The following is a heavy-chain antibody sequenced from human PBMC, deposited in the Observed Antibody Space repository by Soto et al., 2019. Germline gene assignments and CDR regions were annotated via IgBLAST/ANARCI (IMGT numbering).Heavy chain of an antibody. CDR2: IYPGDSDT. CDR1: GYSFTTYW. J-gene: IGHJ6*02. Sequence: ESLTISCKGSGYSFTTYWIGWVRQMPGKGLEWMGIIYPGDSDTRYSPSFQGQVTISADKSISTAYLQWSSLKASDTAMYYCARSSSSHYYFYGMDVWGQGTTVTVSS. D-gene: IGHD6-19*01. CDR3: ARSSSSHYYFYGMDV. V-gene: IGHV5-51*01.